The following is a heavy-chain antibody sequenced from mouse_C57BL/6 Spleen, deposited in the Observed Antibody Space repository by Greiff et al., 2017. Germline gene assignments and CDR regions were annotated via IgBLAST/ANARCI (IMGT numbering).Heavy chain of an antibody. V-gene: IGHV1-55*01. CDR2: IYPGSGST. J-gene: IGHJ2*01. D-gene: IGHD1-1*01. CDR3: ARSEGGLLRD. Sequence: VQLQQPGAELVKPGASVKMSCKASGYTFTSYWITWVKQRPGQGLEWIGDIYPGSGSTNYNEKFKSKATLTVDTSSSTAYMQLSSLTAEDSAVYYCARSEGGLLRDWGQGTTLTVSS. CDR1: GYTFTSYW.